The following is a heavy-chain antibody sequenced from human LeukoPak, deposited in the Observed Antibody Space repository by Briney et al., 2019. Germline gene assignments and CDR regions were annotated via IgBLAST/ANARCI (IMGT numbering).Heavy chain of an antibody. CDR2: IYGNNDK. Sequence: ESGPTLVNPTQTLTLTCTFSGFSLSTTRMSVGWIRQPPGKALEWLALIYGNNDKRYSPSLKRRLTITKDTSKNQVVLTMSNMDPVDTATYYCAHSDVIIPGTSPFHYWGQGTLVTVSS. CDR1: GFSLSTTRMS. CDR3: AHSDVIIPGTSPFHY. J-gene: IGHJ4*02. D-gene: IGHD1/OR15-1a*01. V-gene: IGHV2-5*01.